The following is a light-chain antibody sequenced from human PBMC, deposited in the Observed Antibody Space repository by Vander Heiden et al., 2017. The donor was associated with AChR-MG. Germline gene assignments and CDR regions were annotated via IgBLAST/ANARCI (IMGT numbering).Light chain of an antibody. CDR2: DAS. CDR3: QHRSNWPLT. CDR1: KSISNF. Sequence: EIVLTQSPATLSLSPGERATLSCRASKSISNFLAWYQQKPGQAPRLLIYDASNRATGIPARFSGSGSGTDFTFTISSLEPEDFAVYYCQHRSNWPLTFGGGTKVEIK. J-gene: IGKJ4*01. V-gene: IGKV3-11*01.